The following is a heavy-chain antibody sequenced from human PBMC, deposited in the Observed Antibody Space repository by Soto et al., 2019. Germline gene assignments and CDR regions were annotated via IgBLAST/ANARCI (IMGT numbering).Heavy chain of an antibody. V-gene: IGHV4-31*02. CDR1: GGSIGSRDYY. CDR3: ARDKGGAALKGSGMDV. D-gene: IGHD3-10*01. Sequence: QVLVQESGPGLVKPSQTLSLKCSVSGGSIGSRDYYWSWIRQHPEKGLEWIGSIYYNGNTDYNPSLRGRPTMSLDTSMNEFSLKLTSVTAADTAVYYCARDKGGAALKGSGMDVWGQGTTVTVS. CDR2: IYYNGNT. J-gene: IGHJ6*02.